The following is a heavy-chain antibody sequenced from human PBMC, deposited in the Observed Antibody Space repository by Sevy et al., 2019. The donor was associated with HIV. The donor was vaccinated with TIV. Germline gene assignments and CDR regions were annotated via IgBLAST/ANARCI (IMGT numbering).Heavy chain of an antibody. J-gene: IGHJ4*02. V-gene: IGHV3-23*01. CDR2: IRGSGGST. CDR3: AKDHSGYDYYNYFDY. Sequence: GGSLRLSCAASGFTFSSYAMSWVRQAPGKGLEWVSAIRGSGGSTYYADSVKGRFTISRDNSKNTLYLQMNSLRAEDTAVYYSAKDHSGYDYYNYFDYWGQGTLVTVSS. D-gene: IGHD5-12*01. CDR1: GFTFSSYA.